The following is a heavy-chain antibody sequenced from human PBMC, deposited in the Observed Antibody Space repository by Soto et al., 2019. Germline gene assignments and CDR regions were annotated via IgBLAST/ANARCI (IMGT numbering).Heavy chain of an antibody. J-gene: IGHJ4*02. D-gene: IGHD3-22*01. CDR2: IIPMFGTA. V-gene: IGHV1-69*01. CDR3: ARGWGYDSNDYYYAY. CDR1: GGTFSRHA. Sequence: QVQLVQSGAEVRKTGSSVKVSCKASGGTFSRHAISWVRQAPGQGLEWMGGIIPMFGTANHAQKFQGRATIIADESTSTVYMELSSLRSEDTAMYYCARGWGYDSNDYYYAYWGQGTLVIVSS.